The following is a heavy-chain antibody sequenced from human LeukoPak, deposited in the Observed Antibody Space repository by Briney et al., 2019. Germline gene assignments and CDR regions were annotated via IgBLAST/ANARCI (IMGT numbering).Heavy chain of an antibody. Sequence: PSETLSLTCTVSGYSISSGYYWSWIRQPPGKGLEWIGYIYYSGSTNYNPSLKSRVTISVDTSKNQFSLKLSSVTAADTAVYYCARAGSSSVAVFQHWGQGTLVTVSS. CDR2: IYYSGST. V-gene: IGHV4-61*01. J-gene: IGHJ1*01. D-gene: IGHD6-13*01. CDR3: ARAGSSSVAVFQH. CDR1: GYSISSGYY.